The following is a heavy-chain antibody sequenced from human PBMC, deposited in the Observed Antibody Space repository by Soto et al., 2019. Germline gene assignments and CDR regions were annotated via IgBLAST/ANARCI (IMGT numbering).Heavy chain of an antibody. J-gene: IGHJ4*02. Sequence: QITLKESAPTLVKPTQTLTLTCTFSGFSLGTTGVGVGWIRQPPGKALEWLALIYWDDDERYSPSLKNRLTITKDTSKNQVVLTMANMDPVDTATYSCARKYYYANSGYFHFDYWGQGTLVTVSS. CDR3: ARKYYYANSGYFHFDY. V-gene: IGHV2-5*02. CDR2: IYWDDDE. CDR1: GFSLGTTGVG. D-gene: IGHD3-22*01.